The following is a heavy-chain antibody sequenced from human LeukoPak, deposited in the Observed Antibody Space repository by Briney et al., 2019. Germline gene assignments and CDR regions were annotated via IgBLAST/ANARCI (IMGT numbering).Heavy chain of an antibody. CDR3: ASANYYYYYYMDV. J-gene: IGHJ6*03. CDR2: IYHSGST. Sequence: SGTLSLTCAVSGGSISSSNWWSWVRQPPGKGLEWIGEIYHSGSTNYNPSLKSRVTISVDKSKNQFSLNVSSVTAADTAVYYCASANYYYYYYMDVWGKGTTVTVSS. CDR1: GGSISSSNW. V-gene: IGHV4-4*02.